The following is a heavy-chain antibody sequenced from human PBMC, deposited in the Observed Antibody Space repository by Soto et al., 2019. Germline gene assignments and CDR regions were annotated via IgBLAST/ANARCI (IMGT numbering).Heavy chain of an antibody. CDR1: GYTFTSYY. V-gene: IGHV1-69*02. J-gene: IGHJ4*02. D-gene: IGHD5-12*01. CDR2: IIPILGIA. CDR3: ARTNRDGYNSC. Sequence: SVKVSCKASGYTFTSYYMHWVRQAPGQGLEWMGRIIPILGIANYAQKFQGRVTITADKSTSTAYMELSSLRSEDTAVYYCARTNRDGYNSCWGQGTLVTVSS.